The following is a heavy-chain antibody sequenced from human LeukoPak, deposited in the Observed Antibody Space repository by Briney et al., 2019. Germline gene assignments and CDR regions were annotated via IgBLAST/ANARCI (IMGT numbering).Heavy chain of an antibody. Sequence: SETLSLTCTVSGGSISSSSFHWGWIRQPPGKGLEWIGTIFYSGSTYYNPSLKSRVTMSVDTSKNQFSLKLSSVTAADTAVYYCARQGYISGQGFRDNWFDPWGQGSLVTVSS. D-gene: IGHD6-19*01. CDR3: ARQGYISGQGFRDNWFDP. CDR1: GGSISSSSFH. J-gene: IGHJ5*02. V-gene: IGHV4-39*01. CDR2: IFYSGST.